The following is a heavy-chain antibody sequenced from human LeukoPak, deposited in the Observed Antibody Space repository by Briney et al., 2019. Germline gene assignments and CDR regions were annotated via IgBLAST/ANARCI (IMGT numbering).Heavy chain of an antibody. CDR1: GFTFSSHS. Sequence: GGXXRLSCAASGFTFSSHSMNWVRQAPGKGLEWLSYITPSGFTVYSDSVQGRFTISRDSAKNSVYLQMNSLTAEDTAMYYCARDGAFTGPHWWFDLWGRGTLVTVSS. CDR3: ARDGAFTGPHWWFDL. D-gene: IGHD2-8*02. J-gene: IGHJ2*01. V-gene: IGHV3-48*04. CDR2: ITPSGFTV.